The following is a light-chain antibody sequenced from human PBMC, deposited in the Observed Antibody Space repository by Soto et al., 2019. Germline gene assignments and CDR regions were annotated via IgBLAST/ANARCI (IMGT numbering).Light chain of an antibody. J-gene: IGLJ2*01. CDR1: SSNIGSHT. CDR3: AAWDASMNGVV. Sequence: QSVLTQPPSASGTPGQTIAISCSGGSSNIGSHTVNWYQQLPGTAPRHLIYSNTQRPSGVPDRFSGSKSGTSASLAISGLQSEYEGDYYCAAWDASMNGVVFGGGTKVTVL. V-gene: IGLV1-44*01. CDR2: SNT.